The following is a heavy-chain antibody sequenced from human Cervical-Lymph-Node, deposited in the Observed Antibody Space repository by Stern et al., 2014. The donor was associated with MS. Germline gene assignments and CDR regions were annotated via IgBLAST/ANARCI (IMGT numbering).Heavy chain of an antibody. D-gene: IGHD2-2*01. CDR3: VRGLQLVRYFDY. CDR1: GFTFDEYE. V-gene: IGHV3-20*01. J-gene: IGHJ4*02. Sequence: EVQLVESGGGVARPGGSLRLSCTVSGFTFDEYEMNWVRQAPGKGLEWVSHINWNGDRTGYADSVRGRFTISRDNAKNSLFLQMDRLRVEDTALYVCVRGLQLVRYFDYWGQGAQVTVSS. CDR2: INWNGDRT.